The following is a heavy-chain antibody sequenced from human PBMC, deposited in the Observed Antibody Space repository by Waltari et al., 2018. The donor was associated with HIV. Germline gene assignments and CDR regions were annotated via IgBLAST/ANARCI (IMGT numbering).Heavy chain of an antibody. Sequence: EVQLLESGGGSVQPGGSLRLPCAASGVTFSSYAMNWGRQAPGKGLEWVSSISGSGGSTYSADSVKGRFTISRDNSKNTLYLQMNSLRAEDTAVYYCAKTRGYTYAYPRPNYGMDVWGQGTTVTVSS. D-gene: IGHD5-18*01. CDR3: AKTRGYTYAYPRPNYGMDV. CDR1: GVTFSSYA. J-gene: IGHJ6*02. V-gene: IGHV3-23*01. CDR2: ISGSGGST.